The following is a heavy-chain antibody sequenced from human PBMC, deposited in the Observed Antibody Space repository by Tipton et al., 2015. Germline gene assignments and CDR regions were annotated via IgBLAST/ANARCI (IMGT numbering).Heavy chain of an antibody. D-gene: IGHD3-22*01. J-gene: IGHJ4*02. V-gene: IGHV4-59*01. CDR3: ARDAWAGDTRGFYYIY. Sequence: TLSLTCSVSGGSIDSYYWSWIRQPPGMRLEWIGYIDFRGSTEYNPSLKSRVSISVDTSKNQFSLRLNSVTAADKAVYYCARDAWAGDTRGFYYIYWGRGTLVSVSS. CDR2: IDFRGST. CDR1: GGSIDSYY.